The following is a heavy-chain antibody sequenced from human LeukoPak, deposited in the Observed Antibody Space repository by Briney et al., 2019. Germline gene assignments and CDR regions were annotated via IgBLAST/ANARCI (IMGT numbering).Heavy chain of an antibody. Sequence: ASVKVSCTASGFTFTSSAVQWVRQARGQRLEWIGWIVVGSGNTNYAQKFQERVTITRDMSTSTAYMELSSLRSEDTAVYYCARGRQWLVPVDAFDIWGQGTMVTVSS. V-gene: IGHV1-58*01. CDR2: IVVGSGNT. CDR3: ARGRQWLVPVDAFDI. D-gene: IGHD6-19*01. CDR1: GFTFTSSA. J-gene: IGHJ3*02.